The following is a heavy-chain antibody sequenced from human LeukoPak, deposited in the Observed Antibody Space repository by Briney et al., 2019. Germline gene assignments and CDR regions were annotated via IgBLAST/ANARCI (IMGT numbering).Heavy chain of an antibody. CDR1: GYTFTGYY. Sequence: ASVTVSCKASGYTFTGYYMHWVRQAPGQGLEWMGWINPNSGGTNYAQKFQGRVTMTRDTSISTAYMELSRLRSDDTAVYYCARDGPAPTGPVYYYYGMDVWGQGTTVTVSS. J-gene: IGHJ6*02. D-gene: IGHD2-2*01. CDR2: INPNSGGT. V-gene: IGHV1-2*02. CDR3: ARDGPAPTGPVYYYYGMDV.